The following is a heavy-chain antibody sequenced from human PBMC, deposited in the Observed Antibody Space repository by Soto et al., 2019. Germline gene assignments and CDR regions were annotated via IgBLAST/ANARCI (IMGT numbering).Heavy chain of an antibody. CDR3: TTVGYCSGGSCYFDY. D-gene: IGHD2-15*01. J-gene: IGHJ4*02. V-gene: IGHV3-15*01. CDR2: IKSKTDGGTT. CDR1: GFTFSNAW. Sequence: SLRLSCAASGFTFSNAWMSWVRQAPGKGLEWVGRIKSKTDGGTTDYAAPVKGRFTISRDDSKNTLYLQMNSLKTEDTAVYYCTTVGYCSGGSCYFDYWGQGTLVTVSS.